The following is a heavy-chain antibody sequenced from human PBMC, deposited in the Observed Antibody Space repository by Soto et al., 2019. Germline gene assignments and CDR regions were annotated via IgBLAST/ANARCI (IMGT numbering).Heavy chain of an antibody. CDR3: ARVGISSSDAFDI. CDR2: IYYTGNT. V-gene: IGHV4-31*03. CDR1: GGSISSGGYY. Sequence: SETLSLTCTVSGGSISSGGYYWSWIRQHPEKGLEWIGYIYYTGNTYYNASLKSRVTISVDTSNNQFPLKLSSVTAADTAVYYCARVGISSSDAFDIWGQGTTVTVSS. J-gene: IGHJ3*02. D-gene: IGHD6-6*01.